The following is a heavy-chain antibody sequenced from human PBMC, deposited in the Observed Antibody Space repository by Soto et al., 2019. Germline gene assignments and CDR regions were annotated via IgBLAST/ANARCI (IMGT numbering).Heavy chain of an antibody. J-gene: IGHJ4*02. CDR1: GGSISSGGYY. CDR3: ARFIIAAAGTLFDY. CDR2: IYYSGST. D-gene: IGHD6-13*01. V-gene: IGHV4-31*03. Sequence: PSETLSLTCTVSGGSISSGGYYWSWIRQHPGKGLEWIGYIYYSGSTYYNPSLKSRVTISVDTSKNQFSLKLSSVTAADTAVYYCARFIIAAAGTLFDYWGQGTLVTVSS.